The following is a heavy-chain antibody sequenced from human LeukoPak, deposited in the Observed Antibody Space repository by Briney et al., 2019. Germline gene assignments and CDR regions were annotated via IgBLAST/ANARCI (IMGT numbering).Heavy chain of an antibody. CDR3: ARASHLYSMATTPDY. V-gene: IGHV3-30-3*01. Sequence: GGSLRLSGAASGFTFSSYAMHWVRQAPGKGLEWVAVISYDGSNKYYADSVKGRFTISRDNSKNTLYLQMNSLRAEDTAVYYSARASHLYSMATTPDYWGQGTLVTVSS. J-gene: IGHJ4*02. CDR1: GFTFSSYA. D-gene: IGHD5-24*01. CDR2: ISYDGSNK.